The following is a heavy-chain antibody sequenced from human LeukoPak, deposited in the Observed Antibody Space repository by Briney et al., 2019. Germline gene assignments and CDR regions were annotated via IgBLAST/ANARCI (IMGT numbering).Heavy chain of an antibody. J-gene: IGHJ4*02. CDR2: INTGGSST. V-gene: IGHV3-74*01. CDR3: ARSNQADDY. CDR1: GFTFSNYW. Sequence: GGSLRLSCTASGFTFSNYWMHWVRQVPGKGLVWVSRINTGGSSTTYADSVKGRFTISRDNAKYTLYLQMNSLRVEDTAVYYCARSNQADDYWGQGTLVTVSS. D-gene: IGHD4-11*01.